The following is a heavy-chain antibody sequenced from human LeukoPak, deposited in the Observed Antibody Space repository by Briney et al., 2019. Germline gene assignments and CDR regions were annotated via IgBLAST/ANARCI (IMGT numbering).Heavy chain of an antibody. V-gene: IGHV4-34*01. J-gene: IGHJ3*02. CDR1: GGSFSGYY. CDR3: ARVQVGYYDSSGYPRRNGAFDI. CDR2: INHSGST. D-gene: IGHD3-22*01. Sequence: SETLSLTCAVYGGSFSGYYWSWIRQPPGKGLEWIGEINHSGSTNYNPSLKSRVTISVDASKNQFSLKLSSVTAADTAVYYCARVQVGYYDSSGYPRRNGAFDIWGQGTMVTVSS.